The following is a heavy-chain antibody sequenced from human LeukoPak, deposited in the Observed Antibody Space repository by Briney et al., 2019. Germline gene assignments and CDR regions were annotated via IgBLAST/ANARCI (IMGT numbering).Heavy chain of an antibody. V-gene: IGHV4-34*01. Sequence: SETLSLTCAVYGGSFSGYYWSWIRQPPGKGLEWIGEINHSGSTNYNPSLKSRVTTSVDTSKNQFSLKLSSVTAADTAVYYCARLPIAAAGTSWFDPWGQGTLVTVSS. CDR3: ARLPIAAAGTSWFDP. CDR2: INHSGST. J-gene: IGHJ5*02. CDR1: GGSFSGYY. D-gene: IGHD6-13*01.